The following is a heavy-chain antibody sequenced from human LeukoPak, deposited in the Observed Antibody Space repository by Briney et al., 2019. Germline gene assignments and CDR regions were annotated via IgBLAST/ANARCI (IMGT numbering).Heavy chain of an antibody. CDR3: ARQNKSVAGTGFSDY. J-gene: IGHJ4*02. CDR2: IYYSGST. V-gene: IGHV4-39*01. Sequence: PSETLSLTCTVSGGSISSSSYYRGWIRQPPGKGLEWIGSIYYSGSTYYNPSLKSRVTISVDTSKNQFSLKLSSVTAADTAVYYCARQNKSVAGTGFSDYWGQGTLVTVSS. CDR1: GGSISSSSYY. D-gene: IGHD6-19*01.